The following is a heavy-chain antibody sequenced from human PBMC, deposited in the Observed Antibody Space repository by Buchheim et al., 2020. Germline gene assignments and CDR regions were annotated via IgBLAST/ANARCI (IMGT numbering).Heavy chain of an antibody. CDR3: ARCAPGSFFAEYFDSSGCHGMDV. J-gene: IGHJ6*02. D-gene: IGHD3-22*01. CDR1: GGTFSSYA. CDR2: IIPILGIA. V-gene: IGHV1-69*04. Sequence: QVQLVQSGAEVKKPGSSVKVSCKASGGTFSSYAISWVRQAPGQGLEWMGRIIPILGIANYAQKFQGRVTITADKSTSTAYMELSSLRSEDTAVYYCARCAPGSFFAEYFDSSGCHGMDVWGQGTT.